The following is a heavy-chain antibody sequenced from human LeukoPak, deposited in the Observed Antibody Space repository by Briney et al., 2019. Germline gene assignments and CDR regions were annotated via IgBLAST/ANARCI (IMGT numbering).Heavy chain of an antibody. CDR1: GGSFSGYY. J-gene: IGHJ4*02. Sequence: SETLSLTCAVYGGSFSGYYWSWIRQPPGKGLEWIGEINHSGSTNYNPSLKSRVTISLDTSKNQFSPKLSSVAAADTAVYYCARGLGRARPRFDYWGQGTLVTVSS. D-gene: IGHD6-6*01. CDR2: INHSGST. CDR3: ARGLGRARPRFDY. V-gene: IGHV4-34*01.